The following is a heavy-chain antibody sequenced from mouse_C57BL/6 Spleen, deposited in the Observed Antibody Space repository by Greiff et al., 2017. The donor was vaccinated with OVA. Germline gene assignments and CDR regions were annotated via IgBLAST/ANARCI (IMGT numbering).Heavy chain of an antibody. CDR2: IYPGDGDT. Sequence: VQLQQSGPELVKPGASVKISCKASGYAFSSSWMNWVKQTPGKGLEWIGRIYPGDGDTNYNGKFKGKVTLTADKSSSTAYMQLRSLTSEDSAVYIYAKSSTMVTTGAVDCWGQGASVTVSS. J-gene: IGHJ4*01. V-gene: IGHV1-82*01. CDR1: GYAFSSSW. D-gene: IGHD2-2*01. CDR3: AKSSTMVTTGAVDC.